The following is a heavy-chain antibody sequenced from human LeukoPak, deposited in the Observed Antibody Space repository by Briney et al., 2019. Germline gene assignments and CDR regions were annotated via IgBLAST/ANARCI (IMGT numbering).Heavy chain of an antibody. J-gene: IGHJ5*02. V-gene: IGHV1-69*13. D-gene: IGHD6-13*01. Sequence: ASVKVSCKASGGTFSSYAISWVRQAPGQGLEWMGGIIPIFGTANYAQKFQGRVTITADEPTSTAYMELSSLRSEDTAVYYCARVYSSSWSEENNWFDPWGQGTLVTVSS. CDR2: IIPIFGTA. CDR1: GGTFSSYA. CDR3: ARVYSSSWSEENNWFDP.